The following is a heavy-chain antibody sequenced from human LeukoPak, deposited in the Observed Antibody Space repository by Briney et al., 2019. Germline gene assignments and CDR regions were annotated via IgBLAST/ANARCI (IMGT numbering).Heavy chain of an antibody. D-gene: IGHD3-10*01. CDR2: LSSSNTNI. CDR1: GFTFYSYA. CDR3: ARDYSGDY. Sequence: GGSLRLSCAASGFTFYSYAMSWVRQAPGRGLEWVSSLSSSNTNIYYADSVKGRFTISRDNAKNSLYLQMNSLRAEDTAVYYCARDYSGDYWGQGTLVTVSS. V-gene: IGHV3-21*01. J-gene: IGHJ4*02.